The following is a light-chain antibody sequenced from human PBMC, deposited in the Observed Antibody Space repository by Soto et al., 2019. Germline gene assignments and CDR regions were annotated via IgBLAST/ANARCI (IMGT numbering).Light chain of an antibody. CDR1: SSNIGSNF. V-gene: IGLV1-47*01. J-gene: IGLJ3*02. CDR2: RNN. CDR3: AAWDDSLSGWV. Sequence: QSVLTQPPSASGTPGQRVTISCSGSSSNIGSNFVYWYQQFPGTAPKLLISRNNQRPSGVPDRFSGSKSGTSASLAISGLPSEDEADYYCAAWDDSLSGWVFGGGTKLTVL.